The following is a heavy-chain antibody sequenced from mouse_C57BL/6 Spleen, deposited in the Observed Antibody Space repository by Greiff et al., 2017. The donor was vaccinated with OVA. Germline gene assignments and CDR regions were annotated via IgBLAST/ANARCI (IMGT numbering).Heavy chain of an antibody. CDR2: IDPNSGGT. J-gene: IGHJ4*01. D-gene: IGHD1-1*01. V-gene: IGHV1-72*01. Sequence: QVQLKQPGAELVKPGASVKLSCKASGYTFTSYWMHWVKQRPGRGLEWIGRIDPNSGGTKYNEKFKSKATLTVDKPSSTAYMQLSSLTSEDSAVYYCARAIYYGTPYAMDYWGQGTSVTVSS. CDR3: ARAIYYGTPYAMDY. CDR1: GYTFTSYW.